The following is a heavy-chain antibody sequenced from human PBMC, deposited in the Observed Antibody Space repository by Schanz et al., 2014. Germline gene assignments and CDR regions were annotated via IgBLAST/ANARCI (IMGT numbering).Heavy chain of an antibody. Sequence: QVQLVESGGGVVQPGRSLRLSCAASGFNFSNYDIHWVRQAPGKGLEWVALIYYNGTNKYYADSVKGRFTISRDNSKNRLYVQKKSLRVEDTAVYYCVKDPDKYNWNDVEGMDVWGPGTTVTVSS. CDR3: VKDPDKYNWNDVEGMDV. V-gene: IGHV3-30*18. CDR2: IYYNGTNK. CDR1: GFNFSNYD. J-gene: IGHJ6*01. D-gene: IGHD1-1*01.